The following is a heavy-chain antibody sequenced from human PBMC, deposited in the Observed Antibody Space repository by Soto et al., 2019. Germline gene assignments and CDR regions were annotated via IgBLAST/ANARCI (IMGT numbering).Heavy chain of an antibody. J-gene: IGHJ3*02. CDR2: INHSGST. V-gene: IGHV4-34*01. D-gene: IGHD6-13*01. Sequence: PSETLSLTCAVYGGSFSGYYWSWIRQPPGKGLEWIGEINHSGSTNYNPSLKSRVTISVDTSKNQFSLKLSSVTAADTAVYYCAKYSSSWYKAAFDIWGQGTMVT. CDR1: GGSFSGYY. CDR3: AKYSSSWYKAAFDI.